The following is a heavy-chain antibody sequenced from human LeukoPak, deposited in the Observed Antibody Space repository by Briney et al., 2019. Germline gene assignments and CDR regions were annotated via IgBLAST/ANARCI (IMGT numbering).Heavy chain of an antibody. Sequence: SETLSLTCTVSGYSISSGYYWGWIRQPPGQGLEWIGSIYHSGSTYYNPSLKSRVTISVDTSKNQFSLKLSSVTAADTAVYYCARDGGRGLDVWGKGTTVTVSS. J-gene: IGHJ6*04. V-gene: IGHV4-38-2*02. CDR3: ARDGGRGLDV. CDR2: IYHSGST. D-gene: IGHD3-16*01. CDR1: GYSISSGYY.